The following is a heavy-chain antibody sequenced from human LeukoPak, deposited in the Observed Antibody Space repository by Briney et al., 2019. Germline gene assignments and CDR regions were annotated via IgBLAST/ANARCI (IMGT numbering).Heavy chain of an antibody. V-gene: IGHV3-23*01. D-gene: IGHD3-22*01. J-gene: IGHJ4*02. CDR3: AKDRGRYYDSSGYYWGYYFDS. CDR1: GFTFSTYV. Sequence: GGSLRLSCAASGFTFSTYVVNWVRQAPGKGLEWVSTISGSGGSTYYADSVKGRFTISRDNSKDTLYLQMSSLRAEDTAVYYCAKDRGRYYDSSGYYWGYYFDSWGQGILVTVST. CDR2: ISGSGGST.